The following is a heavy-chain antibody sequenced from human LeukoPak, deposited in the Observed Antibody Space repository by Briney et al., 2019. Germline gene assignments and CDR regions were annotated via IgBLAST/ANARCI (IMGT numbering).Heavy chain of an antibody. CDR2: IRYDGSNK. Sequence: GRSLRLSCAASGFTFSSYGMHWVRQAPGKGLEWVAFIRYDGSNKYYADSVKGRFTISRDNSKNTLYLQMNSLRAEDTAVYYCAKGRGFFVTIFGEKAEYFQHWGQGTLVTVSS. CDR1: GFTFSSYG. V-gene: IGHV3-30*02. D-gene: IGHD3-3*01. CDR3: AKGRGFFVTIFGEKAEYFQH. J-gene: IGHJ1*01.